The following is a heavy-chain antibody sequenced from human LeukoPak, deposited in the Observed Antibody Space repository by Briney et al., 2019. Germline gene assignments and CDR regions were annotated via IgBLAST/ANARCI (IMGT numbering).Heavy chain of an antibody. CDR1: GDIFNSYS. CDR3: ARVGRSRGALPNFYYYMDV. D-gene: IGHD1-26*01. V-gene: IGHV1-69*05. Sequence: ASVKDSCKASGDIFNSYSVSWVRQAPGQGLEWMGGIIPMFGSTNYAQKFEGRVTITTDQSTTTVYMELTSLTSEDTAVYYCARVGRSRGALPNFYYYMDVWGKGTTVTVSS. CDR2: IIPMFGST. J-gene: IGHJ6*03.